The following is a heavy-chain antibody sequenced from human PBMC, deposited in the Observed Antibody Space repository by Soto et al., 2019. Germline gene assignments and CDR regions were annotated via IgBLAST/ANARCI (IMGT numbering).Heavy chain of an antibody. CDR3: ARDVFPSGGYSYGEGGMDV. J-gene: IGHJ6*02. Sequence: GESLKISCAASGFTFSSYDMHWVRQATGKGLEWVSAIGTAGDTYYPGSVKGRFTISRENAKNSLYLQMNSLRAEDTAVYYCARDVFPSGGYSYGEGGMDVWGQGTTVTVSS. CDR2: IGTAGDT. D-gene: IGHD5-18*01. V-gene: IGHV3-13*01. CDR1: GFTFSSYD.